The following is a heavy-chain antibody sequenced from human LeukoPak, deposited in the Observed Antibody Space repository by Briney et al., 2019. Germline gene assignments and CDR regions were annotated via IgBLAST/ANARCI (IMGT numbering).Heavy chain of an antibody. CDR2: ISSGSSVL. Sequence: GGSLRLSCAASGFTFSIFSMNWVRLVPGEGLEWVAYISSGSSVLYYADSAEGRFTISRDNAKNSLYLQMNSLRAEDTAVYYCARDRWVPTGNFGYWGQGTLVTVSS. V-gene: IGHV3-48*04. CDR3: ARDRWVPTGNFGY. CDR1: GFTFSIFS. D-gene: IGHD3-10*01. J-gene: IGHJ4*02.